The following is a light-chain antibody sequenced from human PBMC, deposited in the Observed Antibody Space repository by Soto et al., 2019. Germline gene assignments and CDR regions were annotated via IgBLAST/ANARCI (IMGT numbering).Light chain of an antibody. CDR1: QSIITH. Sequence: DIQMTQSPSSLSASVGDRVTITCRASQSIITHLNWYQQKPGKAPNLLIYAASNLQSGVPSRFSGSGSVTDFTLTISSLQPEDFATYYCQQSYSTPQTFGQGTRLEI. CDR2: AAS. V-gene: IGKV1-39*01. CDR3: QQSYSTPQT. J-gene: IGKJ5*01.